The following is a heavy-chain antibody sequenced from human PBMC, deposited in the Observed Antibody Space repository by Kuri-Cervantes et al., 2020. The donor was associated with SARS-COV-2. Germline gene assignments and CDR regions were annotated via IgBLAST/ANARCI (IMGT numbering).Heavy chain of an antibody. J-gene: IGHJ4*01. Sequence: SETLSLTCSVSGGSISSYYRSWIRQPPGKGLEWIVHNYYDGSTNYKTSLKCRVTISLDTSKNQFSLKVDSVTAADTAVYYCARASTSFDDWGHGTLVTVSS. CDR2: NYYDGST. CDR1: GGSISSYY. CDR3: ARASTSFDD. V-gene: IGHV4-59*01.